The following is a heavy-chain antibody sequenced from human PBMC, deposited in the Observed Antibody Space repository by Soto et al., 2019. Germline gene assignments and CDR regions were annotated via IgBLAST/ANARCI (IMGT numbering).Heavy chain of an antibody. V-gene: IGHV3-48*02. CDR3: ARDIGEWFGESGYGMDV. D-gene: IGHD3-10*01. CDR1: GFTFSSYS. J-gene: IGHJ6*02. CDR2: ISSSSSTI. Sequence: GGSLRFSCAASGFTFSSYSMNWVRQAPGKGLEWVSYISSSSSTIYYADSVKGRFTISRDNAKNSLYLQMNSLRDEDTAVYYCARDIGEWFGESGYGMDVWGQGTTVTVSS.